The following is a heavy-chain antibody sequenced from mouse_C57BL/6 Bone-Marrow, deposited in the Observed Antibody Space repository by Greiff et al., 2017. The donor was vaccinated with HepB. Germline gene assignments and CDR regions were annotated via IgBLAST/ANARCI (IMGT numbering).Heavy chain of an antibody. CDR3: AIYYSNYYAMDY. CDR1: GFTFSSYA. Sequence: EVKLMESGGGLVKPGGSLKLSCAASGFTFSSYAMSWVRQTPEKRLEWVATISDGGSYTYYPDNVKGRFTISRDNAKNNLYLQMSHLKSEDTAMYYCAIYYSNYYAMDYWGQGTSVTVSS. D-gene: IGHD2-5*01. J-gene: IGHJ4*01. V-gene: IGHV5-4*03. CDR2: ISDGGSYT.